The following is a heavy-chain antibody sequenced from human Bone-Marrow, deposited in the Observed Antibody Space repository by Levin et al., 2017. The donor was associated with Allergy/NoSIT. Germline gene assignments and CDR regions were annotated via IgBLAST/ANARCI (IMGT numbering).Heavy chain of an antibody. Sequence: GESLKISCAASGFMFSSSAMSWVRQAPGKGLEWVSSISGSDYTTYYTDSVKGRLTISRDNSKNTIYLQMDSLRDEDTAIYYCAKVRRGLDAFDIWGQGTMVTVSS. CDR2: ISGSDYTT. D-gene: IGHD3/OR15-3a*01. CDR3: AKVRRGLDAFDI. CDR1: GFMFSSSA. V-gene: IGHV3-23*01. J-gene: IGHJ3*02.